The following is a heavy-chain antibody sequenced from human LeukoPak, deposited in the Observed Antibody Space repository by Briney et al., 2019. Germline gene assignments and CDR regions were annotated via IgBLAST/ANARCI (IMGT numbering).Heavy chain of an antibody. CDR1: GGSISSSSYY. D-gene: IGHD1-26*01. CDR3: ARGRLGATIQGYRY. CDR2: IYYSGST. V-gene: IGHV4-39*01. Sequence: SETLSLTCTVSGGSISSSSYYWGWIRQPPGKGLEWIGSIYYSGSTYYNPSLKSRVTISVDTSKNQFSLKLSSVTAADTAVYYCARGRLGATIQGYRYWGQGTLVTVSS. J-gene: IGHJ4*02.